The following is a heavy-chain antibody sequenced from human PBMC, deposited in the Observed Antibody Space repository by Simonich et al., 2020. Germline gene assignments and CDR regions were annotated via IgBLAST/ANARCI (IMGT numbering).Heavy chain of an antibody. CDR3: ARDSSYYAFDI. J-gene: IGHJ3*02. CDR2: ISSSSSTR. CDR1: GFTFSSYS. V-gene: IGHV3-48*01. D-gene: IGHD5-12*01. Sequence: EVQLVESGGGLVQPGGSLRLSCAASGFTFSSYSMNWVRQAPGKGLEWVSYISSSSSTRYYEDSVKGRFTISRDNAKNSLYLQMNSLRAEDTAVYYCARDSSYYAFDIWGQGTMVTVSS.